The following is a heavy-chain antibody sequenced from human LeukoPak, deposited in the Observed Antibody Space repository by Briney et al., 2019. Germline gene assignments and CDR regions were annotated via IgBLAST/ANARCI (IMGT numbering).Heavy chain of an antibody. CDR2: IIPVFGTT. CDR3: ARCSPGDSSNFYAVLQY. CDR1: GGTFSSYA. J-gene: IGHJ4*02. V-gene: IGHV1-69*06. Sequence: GASVKVSCKASGGTFSSYAVSWVRLTPGHGLEWLGGIIPVFGTTTYAQKFQAKVTMTADKSTNTAYLEISSLTSDDAAVYYCARCSPGDSSNFYAVLQYWGQGTQVTVST. D-gene: IGHD3-22*01.